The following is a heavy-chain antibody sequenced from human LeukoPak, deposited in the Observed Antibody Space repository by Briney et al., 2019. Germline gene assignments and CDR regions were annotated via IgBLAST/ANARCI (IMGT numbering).Heavy chain of an antibody. CDR3: ARMRYFDSSGRKGGVFEI. CDR1: GFTFSSYS. V-gene: IGHV3-21*01. J-gene: IGHJ3*02. CDR2: ISSSSTYI. D-gene: IGHD3-22*01. Sequence: GGSLRLSCAASGFTFSSYSMNWVRQAPGKGLEWVSSISSSSTYIYYADSLKGRFTISRDNAKDSLHLQMNSLRVEDTAVYYCARMRYFDSSGRKGGVFEICGQGTMVTVSS.